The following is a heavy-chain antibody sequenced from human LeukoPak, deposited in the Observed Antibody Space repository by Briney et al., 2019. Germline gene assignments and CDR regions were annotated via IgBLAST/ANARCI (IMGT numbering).Heavy chain of an antibody. Sequence: GGSLRLSCAASGFTVSSNYINWVRQAPGKGLEWVSVLYSGGDTYYADSVKGRSTVSRDNSKNTLYLQMNSLGAEDTAVYYCARDTSGYCSTIRCYGSWYFDLWGRGTLVTVSS. CDR3: ARDTSGYCSTIRCYGSWYFDL. V-gene: IGHV3-53*01. D-gene: IGHD2-2*01. J-gene: IGHJ2*01. CDR2: LYSGGDT. CDR1: GFTVSSNY.